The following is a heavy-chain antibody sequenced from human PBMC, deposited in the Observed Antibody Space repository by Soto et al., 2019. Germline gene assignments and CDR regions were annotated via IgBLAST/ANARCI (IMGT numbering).Heavy chain of an antibody. CDR2: IYWHDYK. V-gene: IGHV2-5*01. D-gene: IGHD7-27*01. Sequence: QITLKESGPTLVKPKETLTLTCDFSGFSLSTFVLSVGWIRQPPGKALEWLGIIYWHDYKRYSPSLKNRVTITRDTSKNQVLLTMTHMDPVDTATYYCAQNGTVGTYEIWGQGTMVTVSS. CDR1: GFSLSTFVLS. CDR3: AQNGTVGTYEI. J-gene: IGHJ3*02.